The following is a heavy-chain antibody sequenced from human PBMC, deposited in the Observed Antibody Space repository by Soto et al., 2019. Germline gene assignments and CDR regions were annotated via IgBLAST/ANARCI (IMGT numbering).Heavy chain of an antibody. Sequence: GGSLRLSCAASGFTFSSYWMSWVRQAPGKGLEWVANIKQDGSEKYYVDSVKGRFTISRDNAKNSLYLQMNSLRAEDTAVYYCARGPEIFGVAKYYYYYMDVWGKGTTGTVSS. V-gene: IGHV3-7*01. CDR2: IKQDGSEK. CDR3: ARGPEIFGVAKYYYYYMDV. D-gene: IGHD3-3*01. J-gene: IGHJ6*03. CDR1: GFTFSSYW.